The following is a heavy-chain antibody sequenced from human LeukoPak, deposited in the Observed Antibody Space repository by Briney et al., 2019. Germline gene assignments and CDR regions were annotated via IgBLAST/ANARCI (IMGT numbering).Heavy chain of an antibody. Sequence: SETLSLTCAVYGGSFSGFRWNWIRQPPGRGLEWIGEIDHSGVTNYNPSLKSRVSISVNTSNSQFSLKLSSVTAADTAVYYCARGGAAATPLLGYWGQGTLVTVSS. J-gene: IGHJ4*02. CDR1: GGSFSGFR. CDR2: IDHSGVT. V-gene: IGHV4-34*01. CDR3: ARGGAAATPLLGY. D-gene: IGHD2-15*01.